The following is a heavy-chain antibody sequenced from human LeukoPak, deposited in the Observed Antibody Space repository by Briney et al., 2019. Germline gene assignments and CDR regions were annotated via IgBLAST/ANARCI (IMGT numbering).Heavy chain of an antibody. CDR3: AKEPLRDYDFWSGYYWYFEY. V-gene: IGHV3-23*01. Sequence: GGSLRLSCAASEFTFSSYAMSWVCQAPGKGLEWVSGISGSGGSTYYADSVKGRFTISRDNSKYTLYLQMNSLRAEDTAVYYCAKEPLRDYDFWSGYYWYFEYWGQGTLVTVSS. CDR2: ISGSGGST. CDR1: EFTFSSYA. D-gene: IGHD3-3*01. J-gene: IGHJ4*02.